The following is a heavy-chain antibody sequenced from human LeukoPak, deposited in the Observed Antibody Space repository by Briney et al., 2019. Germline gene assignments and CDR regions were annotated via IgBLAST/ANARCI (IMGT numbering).Heavy chain of an antibody. D-gene: IGHD2-2*01. CDR3: AGTPAPAAMFMVSDYYYYGMDV. CDR1: GASISNYY. Sequence: PSETLSLTCTVSGASISNYYWSWIRQPAGRGLEYIGRIYTSGSTNYNPSLKSRVTMSGDTSKNQISLKLSSVTAADTAVYFCAGTPAPAAMFMVSDYYYYGMDVWGQGTTVTVSS. CDR2: IYTSGST. V-gene: IGHV4-4*07. J-gene: IGHJ6*02.